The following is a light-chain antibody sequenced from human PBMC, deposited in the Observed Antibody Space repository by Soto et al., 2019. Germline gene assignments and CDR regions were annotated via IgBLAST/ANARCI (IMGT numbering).Light chain of an antibody. V-gene: IGLV2-14*01. CDR1: SSDIGAYDY. Sequence: QSVLTQPASVSGSPGQSITISCTGSSSDIGAYDYVSWYQQRPVKAPQLMIFDVTNRPSGVSDRFSGSKSGNTASLTISGLQTEDEADYYCSSYTSSSTPYVFGTGTKVTVL. CDR3: SSYTSSSTPYV. CDR2: DVT. J-gene: IGLJ1*01.